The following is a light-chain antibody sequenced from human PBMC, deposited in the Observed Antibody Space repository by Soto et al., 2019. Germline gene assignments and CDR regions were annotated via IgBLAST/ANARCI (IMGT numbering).Light chain of an antibody. Sequence: QSVLTQPRSVSGSPGRSVTISCTRTSSDVGGYNYVSWYQQHPGKAPKLMIYDVSKRPSGVPDRFSGSKSGNTASLTISGLQAEDEADYYCCSYAGSYTYVFGTGTKVTV. J-gene: IGLJ1*01. CDR3: CSYAGSYTYV. V-gene: IGLV2-11*01. CDR2: DVS. CDR1: SSDVGGYNY.